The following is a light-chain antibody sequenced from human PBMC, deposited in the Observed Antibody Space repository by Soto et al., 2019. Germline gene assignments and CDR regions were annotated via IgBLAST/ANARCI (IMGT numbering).Light chain of an antibody. CDR3: SSYTMSSTYV. J-gene: IGLJ1*01. CDR1: SSDVGGYHY. Sequence: QSVLTQPASVSGSPGQSLTISCSGTSSDVGGYHYVSWYQQHPGKAPKLMIYDVSDRPSGVSNRFSGSKSGNSASLTITGVEDEDEADYLCSSYTMSSTYVFGTGTKVTVL. V-gene: IGLV2-14*03. CDR2: DVS.